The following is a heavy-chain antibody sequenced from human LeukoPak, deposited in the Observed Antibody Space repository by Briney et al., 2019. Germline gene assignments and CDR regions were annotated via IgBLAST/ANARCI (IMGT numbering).Heavy chain of an antibody. CDR1: GDSISSSDW. CDR3: ARVSFHYHSGNYGWYFDS. Sequence: SGTLSLTCAVSGDSISSSDWWSWVRQPPGKGLEWIGRIYTTGSTNYNPSLKGRLTMSVDTSKNQFSLRLTSVTAADTAVYYCARVSFHYHSGNYGWYFDSWGQGTLVTVSS. CDR2: IYTTGST. D-gene: IGHD3-10*01. J-gene: IGHJ4*02. V-gene: IGHV4-4*02.